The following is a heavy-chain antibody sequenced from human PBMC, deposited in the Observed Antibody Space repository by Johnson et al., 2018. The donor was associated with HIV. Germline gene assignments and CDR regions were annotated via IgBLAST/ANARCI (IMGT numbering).Heavy chain of an antibody. Sequence: QVQLVESGGGVVQPGRSLRLSCAAYGFTFSSYAMHWVRQAPGKGLEWVAVISYDGSDKYYADSVKGRFTISRDNSKNTLYLQMNSLRAEDTAVYYCAKGPQGIATPDAFDIWGQGTMVTVSS. J-gene: IGHJ3*02. CDR3: AKGPQGIATPDAFDI. CDR2: ISYDGSDK. V-gene: IGHV3-30*04. D-gene: IGHD2-21*01. CDR1: GFTFSSYA.